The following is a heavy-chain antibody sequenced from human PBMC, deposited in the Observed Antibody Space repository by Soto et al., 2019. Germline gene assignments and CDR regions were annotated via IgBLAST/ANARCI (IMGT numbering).Heavy chain of an antibody. D-gene: IGHD3-22*01. CDR2: IYYSGST. CDR3: ARRGYYDSSGYFRFDY. J-gene: IGHJ4*02. V-gene: IGHV4-39*01. Sequence: PSETLSLTCTVSGGSISSSSYYWGWIRQPPGKGLEWIGSIYYSGSTYYNPSLKSRVTISVDTSKNQFSLKLSSVTAADTAVYYCARRGYYDSSGYFRFDYWGQGTLVTVSS. CDR1: GGSISSSSYY.